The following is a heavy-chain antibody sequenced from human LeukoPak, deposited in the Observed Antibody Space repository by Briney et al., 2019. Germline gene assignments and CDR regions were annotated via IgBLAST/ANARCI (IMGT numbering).Heavy chain of an antibody. Sequence: GGSLRLSCAASGFSFRSYWMHWVRQAPGKGLVWVSRIDSYGSTNYADSVKGRFTISRDNAKNTLYLQMNSLRAEDTAVYYCAKDRGILTGYSSFGSWGQGSLVTVSS. CDR3: AKDRGILTGYSSFGS. CDR2: IDSYGST. D-gene: IGHD3-9*01. J-gene: IGHJ4*02. V-gene: IGHV3-74*01. CDR1: GFSFRSYW.